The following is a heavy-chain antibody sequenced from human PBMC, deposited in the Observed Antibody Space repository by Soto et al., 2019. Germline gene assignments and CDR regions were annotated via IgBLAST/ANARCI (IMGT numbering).Heavy chain of an antibody. CDR1: GFTFSSYG. D-gene: IGHD1-26*01. CDR2: ISYDGSNK. J-gene: IGHJ6*02. CDR3: AKDVVVGATPGLGDYYYYYGMDV. Sequence: QVQLVESGGGVVQPGRSLRLSCAASGFTFSSYGMHWVRQAPGKGLEWVAVISYDGSNKYYADYVKGRFTISRDNSNHTLYLQMNSLRAEDTAVYYCAKDVVVGATPGLGDYYYYYGMDVWGQGTTVTVSS. V-gene: IGHV3-30*18.